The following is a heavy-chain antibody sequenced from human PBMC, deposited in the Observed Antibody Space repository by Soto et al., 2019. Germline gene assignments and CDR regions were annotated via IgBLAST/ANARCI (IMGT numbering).Heavy chain of an antibody. J-gene: IGHJ4*01. D-gene: IGHD3-10*01. CDR3: AKVLGSGRGNPFDY. V-gene: IGHV3-23*01. CDR1: GFTFSSYA. CDR2: ISGSGGST. Sequence: GVSLRLSCAASGFTFSSYAMSWVRQAPGKGLEWVSAISGSGGSTYYADSVKGRFTISRDNSKNTLYLQMNSLRAEDTAVYYRAKVLGSGRGNPFDYWGHGTLVTVSS.